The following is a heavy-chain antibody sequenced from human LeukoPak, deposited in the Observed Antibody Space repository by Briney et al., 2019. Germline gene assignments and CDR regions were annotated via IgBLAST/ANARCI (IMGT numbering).Heavy chain of an antibody. J-gene: IGHJ4*02. D-gene: IGHD3-22*01. V-gene: IGHV1-18*01. CDR2: ISAYNGNT. Sequence: ASVEVSCKASGYTFTSYGISWVRQAPGQGLEWMGWISAYNGNTNYAQKLQGRVTMTTDTSTSTAYMELRSLRSDDTAVYYCARERVYDYYDSSGYRNFDYWGQGTLVTVSS. CDR3: ARERVYDYYDSSGYRNFDY. CDR1: GYTFTSYG.